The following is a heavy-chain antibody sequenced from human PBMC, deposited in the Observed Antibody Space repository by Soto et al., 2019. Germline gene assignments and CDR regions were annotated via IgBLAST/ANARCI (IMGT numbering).Heavy chain of an antibody. J-gene: IGHJ5*02. V-gene: IGHV4-39*01. CDR3: ARQPSDFWFAP. CDR1: GGSISSSSYY. Sequence: SETLSLTCTVSGGSISSSSYYWGWIRQPPGKGQEWIGIIFFIGSTSYNPSLKSRVTVSVDTSKNQFSLKRSFVTAADPAVYYCARQPSDFWFAPRGKGTLVTVSS. D-gene: IGHD2-21*02. CDR2: IFFIGST.